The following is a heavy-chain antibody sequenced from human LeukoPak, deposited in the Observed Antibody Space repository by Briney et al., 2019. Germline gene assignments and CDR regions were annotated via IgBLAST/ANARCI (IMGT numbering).Heavy chain of an antibody. CDR3: AKDRSYSSSSGFDS. Sequence: GGSLRLSCAASGFTFSSYAMSWVRQAPGKGLEWVSFITGSAGNSHYADSAKGRFTISRDNSKKPLYLQLSSLRAEDTAVYYCAKDRSYSSSSGFDSWGQGTLVTVSS. V-gene: IGHV3-23*01. D-gene: IGHD6-6*01. CDR1: GFTFSSYA. J-gene: IGHJ4*02. CDR2: ITGSAGNS.